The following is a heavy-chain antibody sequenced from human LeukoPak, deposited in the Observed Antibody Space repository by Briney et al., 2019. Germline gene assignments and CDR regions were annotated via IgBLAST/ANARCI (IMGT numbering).Heavy chain of an antibody. CDR3: ARDTSYSESYHDL. D-gene: IGHD1-26*01. Sequence: ASVKVSCKASGYTFIRYGISWVRQAPGQGLEWMGWISAYSGNTNYAQNFQDRVTMTTDTSTNTAYMEVRGLTSDDTAVYYCARDTSYSESYHDLWGQGTLVTISS. CDR2: ISAYSGNT. V-gene: IGHV1-18*01. J-gene: IGHJ4*02. CDR1: GYTFIRYG.